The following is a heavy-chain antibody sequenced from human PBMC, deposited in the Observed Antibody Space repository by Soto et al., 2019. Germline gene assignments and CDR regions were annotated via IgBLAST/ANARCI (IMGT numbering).Heavy chain of an antibody. V-gene: IGHV4-4*02. J-gene: IGHJ4*02. CDR3: ARPSTSGTRFDY. CDR2: IYHSGST. D-gene: IGHD1-1*01. Sequence: QVQLQESGPGLVKPSGTLSLTCAVSGGSISSSNWWSWVRQPPGKGLEWIGEIYHSGSTNYNPSFNSRXXMXVXXSKNQSSLNLNSVTAADTALYYCARPSTSGTRFDYWGQGTMVTVSS. CDR1: GGSISSSNW.